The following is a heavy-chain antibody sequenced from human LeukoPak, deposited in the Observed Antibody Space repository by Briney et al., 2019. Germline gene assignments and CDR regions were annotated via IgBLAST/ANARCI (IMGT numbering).Heavy chain of an antibody. D-gene: IGHD6-13*01. J-gene: IGHJ4*02. CDR1: GFTFSSSW. V-gene: IGHV3-7*01. CDR2: IRKDGSDK. CDR3: VREGTAAEFDY. Sequence: GGSLRLSCVASGFTFSSSWMSWVRQAPGKGLEWVANIRKDGSDKYYVDSVKGRFTISRDNAKNSPYLQMNSLRAEDTAVYYCVREGTAAEFDYWGQGNLVTVSS.